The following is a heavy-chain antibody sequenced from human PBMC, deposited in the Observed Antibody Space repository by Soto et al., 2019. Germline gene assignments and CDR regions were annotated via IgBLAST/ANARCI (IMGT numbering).Heavy chain of an antibody. D-gene: IGHD1-26*01. CDR2: ISSNSVTI. CDR1: GFIFSKYS. J-gene: IGHJ4*02. V-gene: IGHV3-48*02. Sequence: LRLSCGASGFIFSKYSMNWVRQAPGKGLEWLSYISSNSVTIYYADSVRGRFTIFRDNAKNSLYLQMNSLRDEDTAVYYCAREDILGTRSFDYWGQGALVTVSS. CDR3: AREDILGTRSFDY.